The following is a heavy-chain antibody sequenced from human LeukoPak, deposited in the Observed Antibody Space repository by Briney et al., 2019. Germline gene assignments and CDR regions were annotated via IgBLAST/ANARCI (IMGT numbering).Heavy chain of an antibody. CDR3: ARVGQAHYYDSSGYYDY. J-gene: IGHJ4*02. D-gene: IGHD3-22*01. CDR2: ISGSGGST. Sequence: PGGSLRLSCAASGFTFSSYGMSWVRQAPGKGLEWVSAISGSGGSTYYADSVKGRFAISRDNSKNTLYLQMNSLRAEDTAVYYCARVGQAHYYDSSGYYDYWGQGTLVTVSS. CDR1: GFTFSSYG. V-gene: IGHV3-23*01.